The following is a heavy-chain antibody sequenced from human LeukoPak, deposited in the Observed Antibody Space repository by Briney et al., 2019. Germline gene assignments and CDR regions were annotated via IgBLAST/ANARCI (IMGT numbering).Heavy chain of an antibody. Sequence: ASVKVSCKASGYTFTSYAMNWVRQAPGQGLEWMGWINPNSGGTNYAQKFQGRVTTTRDTSISTAYMELSRLGSDDTAVYYCARLRYYSESSANNRFDYWGQGTLVTVSS. J-gene: IGHJ4*02. CDR3: ARLRYYSESSANNRFDY. CDR1: GYTFTSYA. CDR2: INPNSGGT. V-gene: IGHV1-2*02. D-gene: IGHD3-22*01.